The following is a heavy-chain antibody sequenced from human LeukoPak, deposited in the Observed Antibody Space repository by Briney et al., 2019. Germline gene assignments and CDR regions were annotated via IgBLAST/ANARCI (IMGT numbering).Heavy chain of an antibody. CDR1: GFDSWNYG. D-gene: IGHD6-19*01. J-gene: IGHJ4*02. CDR2: IWYDGSRI. CDR3: ARDATGSLDY. V-gene: IGHV3-33*01. Sequence: GGSLRLSCAASGFDSWNYGMHWVRQAPGTGLEWVAVIWYDGSRIYYADSVKGRLTISRDNSKNTVYLEMTSLRAEDTAVYYCARDATGSLDYWGQGTLVTVSS.